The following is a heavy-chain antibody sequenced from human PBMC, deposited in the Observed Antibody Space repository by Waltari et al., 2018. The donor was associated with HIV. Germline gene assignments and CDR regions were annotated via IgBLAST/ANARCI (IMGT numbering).Heavy chain of an antibody. CDR2: ITRNTGTS. CDR1: GYSFVDYY. Sequence: QVQLVQSGAELKKPGASVKVSCKASGYSFVDYYIHWVRQAPGQGLEWMGWITRNTGTSNEAKKFRGRVPMTRDTFINPVDMELSRVRSDDTAIYYCARETRFDGDYVKFFDYWGLGTLVTVSS. J-gene: IGHJ4*02. CDR3: ARETRFDGDYVKFFDY. V-gene: IGHV1-2*02. D-gene: IGHD4-17*01.